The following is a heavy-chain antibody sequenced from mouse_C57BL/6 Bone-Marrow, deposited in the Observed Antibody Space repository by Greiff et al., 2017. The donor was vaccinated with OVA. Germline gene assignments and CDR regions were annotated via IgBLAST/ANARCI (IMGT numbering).Heavy chain of an antibody. Sequence: QVQLQESGAELVRPGSSVTLSCKASGYTFTDYEMHWVKQTPVHGLEWIGAIDPETGGTDYNQKFKGKAILTADKSSSTAYMELRSLTSEDSAVYYCTRCYSNNGDFDYWGRGTTLTVSA. D-gene: IGHD2-5*01. CDR2: IDPETGGT. J-gene: IGHJ2*01. CDR3: TRCYSNNGDFDY. V-gene: IGHV1-15*01. CDR1: GYTFTDYE.